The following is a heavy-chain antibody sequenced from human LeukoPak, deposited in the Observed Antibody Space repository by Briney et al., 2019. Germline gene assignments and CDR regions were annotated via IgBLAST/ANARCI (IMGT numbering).Heavy chain of an antibody. Sequence: GRSLRLSCVASGFPFNTYGMHWAPHAPGKGLEWVADISNDGSSKDYAESVQGRFTISRDKSKNTVYLQMNSLRVEDTAVYYCAKAAYCTSTSCHFSGYAQRPLDSWGQGTLVTVSS. D-gene: IGHD2-2*01. CDR1: GFPFNTYG. V-gene: IGHV3-30*18. CDR2: ISNDGSSK. J-gene: IGHJ4*02. CDR3: AKAAYCTSTSCHFSGYAQRPLDS.